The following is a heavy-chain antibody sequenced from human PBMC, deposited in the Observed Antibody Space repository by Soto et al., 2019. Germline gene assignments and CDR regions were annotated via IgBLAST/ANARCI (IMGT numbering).Heavy chain of an antibody. J-gene: IGHJ6*02. CDR2: ISGSGGST. V-gene: IGHV3-23*01. D-gene: IGHD3-22*01. Sequence: PGGSLRLSCAASGFTFSSYAMSWVRQAPGKGLEWVSAISGSGGSTYYADSVKGRFTISRDNSKNTLYLQMNSLRAEDTAVYYCAKVGEIYYYDCSGHPTGSPYYGMDVWGQGTTVTVSS. CDR3: AKVGEIYYYDCSGHPTGSPYYGMDV. CDR1: GFTFSSYA.